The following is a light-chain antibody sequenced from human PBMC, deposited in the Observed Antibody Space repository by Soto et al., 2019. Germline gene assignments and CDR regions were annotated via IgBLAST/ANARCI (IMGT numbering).Light chain of an antibody. J-gene: IGKJ4*01. CDR2: DAS. CDR3: QQRSNWPPWLT. V-gene: IGKV3-11*01. CDR1: QSVSSY. Sequence: EIVLTQSLATLSLSPGERATLSCRASQSVSSYLAWYQQKPGQAPRLLIYDASNRATGIPARFSGSGSGTDFTLTISSLEPEDFAVYYCQQRSNWPPWLTFGGGTKVEIK.